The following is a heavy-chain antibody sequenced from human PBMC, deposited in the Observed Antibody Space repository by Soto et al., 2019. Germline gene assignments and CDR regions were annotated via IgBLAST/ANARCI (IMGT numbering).Heavy chain of an antibody. CDR1: GGTFSSYT. CDR3: ARVVSGYSGYDFEYYFDY. Sequence: GASVKVSCKASGGTFSSYTISWVRQAPGQGLEWMGRIIPILGIANYAQKFQGRVTITADKSTSTAYMELSSLRSEDTAVYYCARVVSGYSGYDFEYYFDYWGQGTLVTVSS. V-gene: IGHV1-69*02. D-gene: IGHD5-12*01. J-gene: IGHJ4*02. CDR2: IIPILGIA.